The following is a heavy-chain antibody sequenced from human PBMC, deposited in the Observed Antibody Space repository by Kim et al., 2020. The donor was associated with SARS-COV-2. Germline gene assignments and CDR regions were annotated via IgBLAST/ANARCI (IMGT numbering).Heavy chain of an antibody. J-gene: IGHJ4*02. Sequence: KSRVTISVDTSKNQFSLKLGSVTAADTAVYYCAREVHTIFGVVRPGYFDYWGQGTLVTVSS. D-gene: IGHD3-3*01. CDR3: AREVHTIFGVVRPGYFDY. V-gene: IGHV4-34*01.